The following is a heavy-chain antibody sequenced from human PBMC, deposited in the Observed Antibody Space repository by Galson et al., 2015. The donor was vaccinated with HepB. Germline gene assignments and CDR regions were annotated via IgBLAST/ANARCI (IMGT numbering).Heavy chain of an antibody. V-gene: IGHV3-23*01. J-gene: IGHJ4*02. Sequence: SLRLSCAASGFTFSNYAMSWVRQAPGKGLEWVSAISGGGTYTYYADSVKGRFTISRDNSKNTLSLQMNSLRAEDTAVYYCAKDRYSSGWTTSASFDFWGQGTPVTVSS. D-gene: IGHD6-19*01. CDR1: GFTFSNYA. CDR2: ISGGGTYT. CDR3: AKDRYSSGWTTSASFDF.